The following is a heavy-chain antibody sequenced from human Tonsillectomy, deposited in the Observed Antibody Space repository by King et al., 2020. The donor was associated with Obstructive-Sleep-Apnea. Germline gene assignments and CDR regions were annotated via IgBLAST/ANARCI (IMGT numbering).Heavy chain of an antibody. Sequence: VQLVESGAEVKKPGASVKVSCKVSGYTLTELSMHWVRQAPGKGLEWMGDFDPEDGETIYAQKFQGRVTMTEDTSTDTTYMELSSLRSEDTAVYYCATRGGAYCSSTSCYAGELFDYWGQGTLVTVSS. CDR2: FDPEDGET. J-gene: IGHJ4*02. CDR3: ATRGGAYCSSTSCYAGELFDY. D-gene: IGHD2-2*01. V-gene: IGHV1-24*01. CDR1: GYTLTELS.